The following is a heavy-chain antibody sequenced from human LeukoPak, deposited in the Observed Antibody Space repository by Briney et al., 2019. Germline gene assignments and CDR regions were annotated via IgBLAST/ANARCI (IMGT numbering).Heavy chain of an antibody. CDR3: ARHLGSGYSSAIGY. Sequence: PSGTLSLTCTVSGGSISSYYWSWIRQPPGKGLEWLGYIDTTGRTNHNPSLKRRITISVDKSRNQLSLKLTSVTAAGSGVYYCARHLGSGYSSAIGYWGQGGLVTVSS. J-gene: IGHJ4*02. CDR2: IDTTGRT. V-gene: IGHV4-4*09. D-gene: IGHD3-22*01. CDR1: GGSISSYY.